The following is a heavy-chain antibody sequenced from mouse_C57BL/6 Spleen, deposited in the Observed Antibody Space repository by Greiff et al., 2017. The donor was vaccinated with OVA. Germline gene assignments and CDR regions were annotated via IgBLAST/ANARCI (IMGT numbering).Heavy chain of an antibody. CDR2: INPSTGGT. J-gene: IGHJ3*01. CDR1: GYSFTGYY. CDR3: ARKAYYSNYLFAY. Sequence: VQLQQSGPELVKPGASVKISCKASGYSFTGYYMNWVKQSPEKSLEWIGEINPSTGGTTYNPKFKAKATLTVDKTSSTAYLQLKSLTSEDSAVYYCARKAYYSNYLFAYWGQGTLVTVSA. V-gene: IGHV1-42*01. D-gene: IGHD2-5*01.